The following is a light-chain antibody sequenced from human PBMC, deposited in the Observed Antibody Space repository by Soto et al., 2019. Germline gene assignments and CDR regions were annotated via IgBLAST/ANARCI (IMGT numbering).Light chain of an antibody. J-gene: IGLJ3*02. CDR2: SNT. CDR3: AAWADSLTVV. V-gene: IGLV1-44*01. Sequence: QSVLTQPPSASGTPGQRVTISCSGSSSNIGSNTVNWYQQLPGTAPKLLIYSNTQRPSGVPDRFSGSKSDTSASLAISGLQSEDEADYYCAAWADSLTVVFGGGTKVTVL. CDR1: SSNIGSNT.